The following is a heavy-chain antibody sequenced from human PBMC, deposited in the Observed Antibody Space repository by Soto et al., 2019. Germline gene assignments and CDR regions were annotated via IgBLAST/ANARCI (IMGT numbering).Heavy chain of an antibody. CDR3: AKDPLGRIAVAGTSMGYFDY. CDR1: GFTFSSYG. CDR2: ISYDGSNK. D-gene: IGHD6-19*01. Sequence: GGSLRLSCAASGFTFSSYGMHWVRQAPGKGLEWVAVISYDGSNKYYADSVKGRFTISRDNSKNTLYLQMNSLRAEDTAVYYCAKDPLGRIAVAGTSMGYFDYWGQGTLVTVSS. V-gene: IGHV3-30*18. J-gene: IGHJ4*02.